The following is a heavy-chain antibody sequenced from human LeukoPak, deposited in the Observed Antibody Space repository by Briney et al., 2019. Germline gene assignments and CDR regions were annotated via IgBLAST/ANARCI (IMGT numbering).Heavy chain of an antibody. CDR2: ISPTSGGT. Sequence: ASVKVSCKASGYTFTGYYMHWVRQAPGQGLEWMGWISPTSGGTNYAQKFQGRVTMTRDTSISTAYMELSRLRSDDTAVYYCAREAYASGSFRTDYYYMDVWGKGTTVTVSS. CDR1: GYTFTGYY. J-gene: IGHJ6*03. V-gene: IGHV1-2*02. CDR3: AREAYASGSFRTDYYYMDV. D-gene: IGHD3-10*01.